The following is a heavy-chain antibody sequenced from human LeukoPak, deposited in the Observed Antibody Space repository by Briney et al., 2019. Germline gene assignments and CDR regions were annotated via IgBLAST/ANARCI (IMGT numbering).Heavy chain of an antibody. V-gene: IGHV4-59*08. J-gene: IGHJ3*02. CDR3: ASGGADDAFDI. D-gene: IGHD2-21*01. CDR1: GGSISSYY. CDR2: IYYSGST. Sequence: SETLSLTCTVSGGSISSYYWSWIRQPPGKGLEWIGYIYYSGSTNYNPSLKSRVTISVDTSRNQFSLKLSSVTAADTAVYYCASGGADDAFDIWGQGTMVTVSS.